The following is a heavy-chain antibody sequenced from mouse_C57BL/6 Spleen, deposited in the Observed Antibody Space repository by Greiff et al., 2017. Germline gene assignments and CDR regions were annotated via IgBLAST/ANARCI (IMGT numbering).Heavy chain of an antibody. CDR1: GYTFTSYW. CDR2: IYPSDSET. CDR3: ASLIYYGNLYYAMDY. Sequence: VQLQQPGAELVRPGSSVKLSCKASGYTFTSYWMDWVKQRPGQGLEWIGNIYPSDSETHYNQKFKDKATLTVDKSSSTAYMQLSSLTSEDSAVYYCASLIYYGNLYYAMDYWGQGTSVTVSS. V-gene: IGHV1-61*01. J-gene: IGHJ4*01. D-gene: IGHD2-1*01.